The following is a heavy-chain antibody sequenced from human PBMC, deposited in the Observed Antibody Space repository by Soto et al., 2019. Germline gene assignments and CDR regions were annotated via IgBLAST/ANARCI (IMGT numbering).Heavy chain of an antibody. J-gene: IGHJ4*02. CDR1: GFTFSNAW. CDR3: TTPSLYSFYYFDY. D-gene: IGHD2-15*01. Sequence: VGSLRLSCAASGFTFSNAWMSWVRQAPGKGLEWVGRIKSKTDGGTTDYAAPVKGRFTISRDDSKNTLYLQMNSLKTEDTAVYYCTTPSLYSFYYFDYWGQGTLVTVSS. V-gene: IGHV3-15*01. CDR2: IKSKTDGGTT.